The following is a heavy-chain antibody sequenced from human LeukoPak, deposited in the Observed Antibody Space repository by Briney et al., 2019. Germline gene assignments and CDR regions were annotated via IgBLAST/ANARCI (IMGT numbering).Heavy chain of an antibody. CDR2: INTSGTT. CDR1: GDSISSGSFH. D-gene: IGHD6-19*01. CDR3: ATSGWYLLPGIY. J-gene: IGHJ4*02. Sequence: SQTLSLTCTVSGDSISSGSFHWSWIRQPAGKGLEWIGRINTSGTTTYKPSLRSRVTISVDTSKNQFSLKLSSVTAADTAVFYCATSGWYLLPGIYWGQGTLVTVSS. V-gene: IGHV4-61*02.